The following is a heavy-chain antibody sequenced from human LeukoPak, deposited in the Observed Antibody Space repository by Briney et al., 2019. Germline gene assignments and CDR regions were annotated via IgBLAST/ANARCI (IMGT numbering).Heavy chain of an antibody. Sequence: GASVKVSCKASGYTFTSHDINWVRQATGQGLEWMGWMNPNSGNTGYAQKFQGRVTMTRNTSISTAYMELSSLRSEDTAVYYCARARGGSGSGYYYVRYWGQGTLVTVSS. J-gene: IGHJ4*02. CDR2: MNPNSGNT. V-gene: IGHV1-8*01. D-gene: IGHD3-22*01. CDR3: ARARGGSGSGYYYVRY. CDR1: GYTFTSHD.